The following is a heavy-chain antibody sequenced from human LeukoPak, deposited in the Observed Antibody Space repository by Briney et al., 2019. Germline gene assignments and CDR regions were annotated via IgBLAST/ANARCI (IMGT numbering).Heavy chain of an antibody. V-gene: IGHV4-39*01. CDR3: ARHILEEHWFDP. Sequence: PSETLFLTCSVSGGSMSSENEYWGWIRQTPGKGLEWIGSVYNTGSTDYNPSLKRRFSISIDTSKNQFSLKVTSVTAADTAVYYCARHILEEHWFDPWGLGTLVIVSS. CDR1: GGSMSSENEY. J-gene: IGHJ5*02. D-gene: IGHD1-1*01. CDR2: VYNTGST.